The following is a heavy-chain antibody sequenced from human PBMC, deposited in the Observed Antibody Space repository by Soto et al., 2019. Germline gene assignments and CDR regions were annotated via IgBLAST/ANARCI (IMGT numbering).Heavy chain of an antibody. D-gene: IGHD6-13*01. CDR2: ISGSGGST. J-gene: IGHJ4*02. CDR3: ARRGPGTYFDY. CDR1: GFTFSNYG. Sequence: PGGSLRLSCAASGFTFSNYGMHWVRQAPGKGLVWVSAISGSGGSTYYADSVKGRFTISRDNSKNTLYLQMNSLRAEDTAVYYCARRGPGTYFDYWGQGTLVTVPS. V-gene: IGHV3-23*01.